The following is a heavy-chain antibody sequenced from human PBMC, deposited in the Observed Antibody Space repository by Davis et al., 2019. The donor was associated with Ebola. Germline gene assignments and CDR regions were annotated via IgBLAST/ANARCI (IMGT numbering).Heavy chain of an antibody. CDR2: IDWDDDK. J-gene: IGHJ4*02. CDR1: GGSISSYY. Sequence: TLSLTCTVSGGSISSYYWSWIRQPPGKALEWLARIDWDDDKYYSTSLKTRLTITKDTSNNQVVLTMTNMDPVDTATYYCARVNRHSSGFDYWGQGTLVTVSS. D-gene: IGHD6-19*01. CDR3: ARVNRHSSGFDY. V-gene: IGHV2-70*11.